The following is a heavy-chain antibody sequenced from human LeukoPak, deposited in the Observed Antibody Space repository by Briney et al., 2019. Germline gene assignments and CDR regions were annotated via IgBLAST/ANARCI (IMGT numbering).Heavy chain of an antibody. CDR1: GFTFSTYS. CDR2: IGASGGGT. J-gene: IGHJ4*02. V-gene: IGHV3-23*01. D-gene: IGHD4-11*01. CDR3: AKRHSDYFFDF. Sequence: GGSLRLSCAASGFTFSTYSMNWVRQAPGKGLEWVSSIGASGGGTYYADSVKGRFTISRDDSKNTLYLQMSSLRAEDTAVYYCAKRHSDYFFDFWGQGTLVTVSS.